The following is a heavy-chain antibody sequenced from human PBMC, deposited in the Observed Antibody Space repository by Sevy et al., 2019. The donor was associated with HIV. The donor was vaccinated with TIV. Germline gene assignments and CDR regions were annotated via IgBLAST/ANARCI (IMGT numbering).Heavy chain of an antibody. CDR1: RFTFSSYE. Sequence: GGSLRLSCAASRFTFSSYEMNWVRQAPGKGLEWVSYISSSGSTIYYADSVKGRFTISRDNAKNSLYLQMNSLRAEDTAVYYCARGTYYYDSSGYYYQYFQHWGQGTLVTVSS. D-gene: IGHD3-22*01. CDR3: ARGTYYYDSSGYYYQYFQH. CDR2: ISSSGSTI. V-gene: IGHV3-48*03. J-gene: IGHJ1*01.